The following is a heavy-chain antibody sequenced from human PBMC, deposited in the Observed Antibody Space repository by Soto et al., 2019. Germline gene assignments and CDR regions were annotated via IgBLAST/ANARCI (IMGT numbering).Heavy chain of an antibody. D-gene: IGHD4-17*01. CDR3: EKDSGDNYYYHDMDV. CDR2: ISWNCGSI. Sequence: SLRLPCAVAGCNFDDYARHCVLQAPGKGLEWVSGISWNCGSIGYADSVKGRITISRDNAKNSLYLQMNSLRAEDTALYYCEKDSGDNYYYHDMDVWGQGTTVTVSS. CDR1: GCNFDDYA. V-gene: IGHV3-9*01. J-gene: IGHJ6*02.